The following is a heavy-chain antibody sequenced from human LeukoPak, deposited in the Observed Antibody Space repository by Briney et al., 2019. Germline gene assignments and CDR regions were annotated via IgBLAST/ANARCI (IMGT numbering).Heavy chain of an antibody. Sequence: ASVKVSYKASVHTFTDYYMHWAPQARGKALVWMGRVDPEDGETLYAEKFQGRVTITADTSTDTAYMELSSLRSEDTAVYYCATVKEHKFWSGYYTDPQRWFDPWGQGTLVTVSS. CDR2: VDPEDGET. V-gene: IGHV1-69-2*01. CDR1: VHTFTDYY. D-gene: IGHD3-3*01. J-gene: IGHJ5*02. CDR3: ATVKEHKFWSGYYTDPQRWFDP.